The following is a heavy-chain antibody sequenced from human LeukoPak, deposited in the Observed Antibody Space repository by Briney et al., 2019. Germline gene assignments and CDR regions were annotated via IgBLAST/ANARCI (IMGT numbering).Heavy chain of an antibody. J-gene: IGHJ4*02. V-gene: IGHV4-59*01. CDR3: ARAGYSYGYVDY. CDR1: GGSISNYY. CDR2: IYYTGNT. D-gene: IGHD5-18*01. Sequence: SETLSLTCTVSGGSISNYYWNWIRQPPGKGLEWIGYIYYTGNTNYNPSLKSRVTMSVDTSKNQFSLKLSSVTAADTAVYYCARAGYSYGYVDYWGQGTLVTVSS.